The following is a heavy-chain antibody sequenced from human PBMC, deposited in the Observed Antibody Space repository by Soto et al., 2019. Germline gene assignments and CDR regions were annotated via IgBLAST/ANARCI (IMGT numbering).Heavy chain of an antibody. CDR1: GFSLSTSGVG. V-gene: IGHV2-5*02. Sequence: QITLKESGPTLVKPTQTLTLTCTFSGFSLSTSGVGVGWIRQPPGKALEWLALIYWDDDKRYSPSLKSRLTITKDPSKNQVVLTMPNMDPVDTATYYCAHSRSLYYDFWSGYSTYFDYWGQGTLVTVSS. J-gene: IGHJ4*02. CDR3: AHSRSLYYDFWSGYSTYFDY. CDR2: IYWDDDK. D-gene: IGHD3-3*01.